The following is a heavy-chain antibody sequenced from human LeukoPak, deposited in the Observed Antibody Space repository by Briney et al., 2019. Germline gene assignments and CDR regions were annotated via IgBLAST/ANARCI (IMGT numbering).Heavy chain of an antibody. CDR1: GGTFSSYG. CDR3: ARELLEYSGSYYSFFDY. CDR2: IIPIFGSA. Sequence: ASVKVSCKASGGTFSSYGISWVRQAPGQGLEWMGGIIPIFGSANYAQKFQGRVTITADESTSTAYMELSSLRSEDMAMYYCARELLEYSGSYYSFFDYWGQGTLVTVSS. D-gene: IGHD1-26*01. J-gene: IGHJ4*02. V-gene: IGHV1-69*13.